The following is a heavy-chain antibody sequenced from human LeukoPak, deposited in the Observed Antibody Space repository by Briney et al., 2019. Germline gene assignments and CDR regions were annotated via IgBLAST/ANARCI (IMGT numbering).Heavy chain of an antibody. CDR1: GYTFTSYY. J-gene: IGHJ4*02. D-gene: IGHD5-12*01. CDR2: INPSGGSA. CDR3: ASSESGYDPSFDY. Sequence: ASVKVSCKASGYTFTSYYMHWVRQAPGQGLEWMGIINPSGGSASYAQKFQGRVTMTRDTSTSTVYMELSSLRSEDTAVYYCASSESGYDPSFDYWGQGTLVTVSS. V-gene: IGHV1-46*01.